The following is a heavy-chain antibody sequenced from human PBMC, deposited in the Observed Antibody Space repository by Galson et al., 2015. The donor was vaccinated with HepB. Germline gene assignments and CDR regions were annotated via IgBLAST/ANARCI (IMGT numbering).Heavy chain of an antibody. D-gene: IGHD3-22*01. CDR1: GGTFSSYT. J-gene: IGHJ4*02. CDR3: ASAYYYDSSGYYYFDY. V-gene: IGHV1-69*02. CDR2: IIPILGIA. Sequence: SVKVSCKASGGTFSSYTISWVRQAPGQGLEWMGRIIPILGIANYAQKFQGRVTITADKSTSTAYMELSSLRSEDTAVYYCASAYYYDSSGYYYFDYWGRGTLVTVSS.